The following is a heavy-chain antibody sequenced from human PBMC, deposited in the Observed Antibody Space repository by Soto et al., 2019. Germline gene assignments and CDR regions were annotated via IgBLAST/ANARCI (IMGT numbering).Heavy chain of an antibody. CDR2: ISWNSGSI. J-gene: IGHJ3*02. Sequence: EVQLVESGGGLVQPGRSLRLSCAASGFTFDDYAMHWVRQAPGKGLEWVSGISWNSGSIGYAKSVKGRFTISRDNAQNSLYLQMNSLRDEDTALYYCAKDREYSGYDAFDIWGQGTMVTVSS. D-gene: IGHD5-12*01. CDR3: AKDREYSGYDAFDI. CDR1: GFTFDDYA. V-gene: IGHV3-9*01.